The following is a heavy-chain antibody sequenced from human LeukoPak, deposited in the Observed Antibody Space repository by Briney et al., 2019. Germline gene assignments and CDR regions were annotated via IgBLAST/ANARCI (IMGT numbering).Heavy chain of an antibody. CDR2: ITDNGAIT. CDR3: ARDDPRTYWLLDY. Sequence: GGSLRLSCAASGFTFSSYAMYWVRQAPGKGLEYVSAITDNGAITYYANSVKGRFTISRDNSKNTVSLQMGSLRVEDMAVYYCARDDPRTYWLLDYWGQGTLVTVSS. D-gene: IGHD2-8*02. CDR1: GFTFSSYA. J-gene: IGHJ4*02. V-gene: IGHV3-64*01.